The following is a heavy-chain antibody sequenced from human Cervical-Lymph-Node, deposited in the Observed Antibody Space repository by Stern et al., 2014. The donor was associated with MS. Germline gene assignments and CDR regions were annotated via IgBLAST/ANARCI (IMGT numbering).Heavy chain of an antibody. D-gene: IGHD3-10*01. V-gene: IGHV1-3*01. J-gene: IGHJ5*02. CDR2: IKAGNGNT. CDR1: RYTFTNYT. CDR3: ARDIGGRLWFGEQMGFDP. Sequence: QVQLVQSGAEVKKPGASVKVSCKASRYTFTNYTVHWVRQAPGQGLEWMGWIKAGNGNTKYSQKFQGRVTITRDTSANTAYMDLSSLRSEDTAVYYCARDIGGRLWFGEQMGFDPWGQGTLVTVSS.